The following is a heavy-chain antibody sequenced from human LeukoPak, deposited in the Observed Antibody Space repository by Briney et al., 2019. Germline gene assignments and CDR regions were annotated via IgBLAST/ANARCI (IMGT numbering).Heavy chain of an antibody. CDR2: IYSDDSA. D-gene: IGHD3-22*01. CDR1: GFTVSLNY. J-gene: IGHJ4*02. CDR3: ARAYYYDTSATPDY. V-gene: IGHV3-53*01. Sequence: PGGSLRLSCAASGFTVSLNYMSWVRQAPGKGLEWVSLIYSDDSAYYADSVTGRFTISRDNSNNTLYLQMNSLRAEDTAVYYCARAYYYDTSATPDYWGQGTLVTVSS.